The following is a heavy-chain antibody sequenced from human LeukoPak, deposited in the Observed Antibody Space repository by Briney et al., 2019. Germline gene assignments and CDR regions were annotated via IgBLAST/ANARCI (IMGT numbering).Heavy chain of an antibody. CDR3: ARGIESYGDYGY. J-gene: IGHJ4*02. Sequence: RTSETLSLTCTVSGGSISGSYWSWIRQPPGKGLEWIAYMYNSGSTNYNPSLKSRVTISIDTSKNQFSLKLSSLTAADTAIYYRARGIESYGDYGYWGQGILVTVSS. V-gene: IGHV4-59*01. CDR1: GGSISGSY. D-gene: IGHD4-17*01. CDR2: MYNSGST.